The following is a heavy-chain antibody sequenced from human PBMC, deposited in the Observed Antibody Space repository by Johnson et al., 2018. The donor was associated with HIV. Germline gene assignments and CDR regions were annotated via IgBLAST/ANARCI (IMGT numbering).Heavy chain of an antibody. CDR2: ISWNSDTI. CDR1: GFTFSSYA. J-gene: IGHJ3*02. Sequence: EVQLVESGGGVVQPGGSLRLSCAASGFTFSSYAMHWVRQAPGKGLEWVSGISWNSDTIRYADSVKGRFTISRDNAKNSLYLQMNSLSAEDTAVYYCAKEGSSGWYFGDAFDIWGQGTMVTVSS. CDR3: AKEGSSGWYFGDAFDI. V-gene: IGHV3-9*01. D-gene: IGHD6-19*01.